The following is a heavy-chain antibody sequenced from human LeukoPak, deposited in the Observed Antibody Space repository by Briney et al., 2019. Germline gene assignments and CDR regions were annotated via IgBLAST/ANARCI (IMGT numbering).Heavy chain of an antibody. CDR1: GFTVSSNY. J-gene: IGHJ6*03. CDR2: ISGSGGST. CDR3: ARVAVIYQYYMDV. D-gene: IGHD2-2*01. Sequence: GGSLRLSCAASGFTVSSNYMSWVRQAPGKGLEWVSAISGSGGSTYYADSVKGRFTISRDNAKNSLYMQLNSLTAEDTAVYYCARVAVIYQYYMDVWGRGTTVTVSS. V-gene: IGHV3-23*01.